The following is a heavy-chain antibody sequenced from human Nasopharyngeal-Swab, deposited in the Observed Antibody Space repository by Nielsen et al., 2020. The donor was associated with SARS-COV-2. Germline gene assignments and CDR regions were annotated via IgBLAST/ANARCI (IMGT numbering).Heavy chain of an antibody. J-gene: IGHJ4*02. Sequence: GESLKISCAASGFTFSSYWMHWVRQAPGKRLVWVSRINSDGSSTSYADSVKGRFTISRDNAKNTLYLQMNSLRAEDTAVYYCARALYSSGWYLDYWGQGTLVTVSS. CDR2: INSDGSST. D-gene: IGHD6-19*01. V-gene: IGHV3-74*01. CDR1: GFTFSSYW. CDR3: ARALYSSGWYLDY.